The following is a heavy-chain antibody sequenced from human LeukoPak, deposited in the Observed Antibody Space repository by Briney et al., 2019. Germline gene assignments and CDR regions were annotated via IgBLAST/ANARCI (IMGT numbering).Heavy chain of an antibody. Sequence: GGSLRLSCAASGFTFSTNHMSWVRQAPGKGLEWVSVIYSGGDIYYADSVKGRFTISRDNSKNTLYLQIHSLRAEDTAVYYCARLLWGTWYFDLWGRGTLVTVSS. J-gene: IGHJ2*01. CDR2: IYSGGDI. V-gene: IGHV3-53*01. CDR1: GFTFSTNH. D-gene: IGHD7-27*01. CDR3: ARLLWGTWYFDL.